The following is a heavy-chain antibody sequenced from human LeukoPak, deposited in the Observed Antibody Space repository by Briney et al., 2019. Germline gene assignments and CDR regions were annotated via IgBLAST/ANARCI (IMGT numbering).Heavy chain of an antibody. V-gene: IGHV3-11*01. D-gene: IGHD6-19*01. J-gene: IGHJ4*02. CDR2: ISSSGSTI. CDR1: GFTFSDYY. Sequence: GGSLRLSCAASGFTFSDYYMSWIRQAPGKGLEWVSYISSSGSTIYYADSVKGRFTISRDDSKNTLYLQINSPRAEDTAVYYCAKDHLPGIVVADRDYWGQGTLVTVSS. CDR3: AKDHLPGIVVADRDY.